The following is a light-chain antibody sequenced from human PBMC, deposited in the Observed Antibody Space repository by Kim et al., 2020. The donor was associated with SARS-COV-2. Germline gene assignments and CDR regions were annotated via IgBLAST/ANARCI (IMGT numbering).Light chain of an antibody. CDR2: DAS. V-gene: IGKV1-6*01. Sequence: ASVGHRVSITCRASQGIRSALGWYPQKPGKAPKLLIYDASSLQSGVPSRFSGSGSGTDFTLTINRLQPEDFATYYCLQDYNFPFTFGQGTRLEIK. J-gene: IGKJ5*01. CDR3: LQDYNFPFT. CDR1: QGIRSA.